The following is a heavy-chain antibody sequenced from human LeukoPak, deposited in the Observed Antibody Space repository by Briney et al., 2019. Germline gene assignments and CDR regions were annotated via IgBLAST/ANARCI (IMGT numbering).Heavy chain of an antibody. CDR1: GFSLSTSGMY. D-gene: IGHD6-13*01. V-gene: IGHV2-70*11. J-gene: IGHJ4*02. Sequence: SGPTLVNPTQTLTLTCTFSGFSLSTSGMYVSWIRQPPGKALEWLARIDWDDAKYYSPSLKTGLTISKDTSKNQVVLTMTNMDPVDTATYYCARMRRYSSSWYPTDYWGQGTLVTVSS. CDR2: IDWDDAK. CDR3: ARMRRYSSSWYPTDY.